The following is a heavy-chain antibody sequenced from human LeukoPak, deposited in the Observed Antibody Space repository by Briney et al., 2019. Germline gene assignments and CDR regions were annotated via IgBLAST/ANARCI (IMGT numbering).Heavy chain of an antibody. CDR2: INHSGST. J-gene: IGHJ4*02. CDR3: AREVGTRDPHGPPYYFDY. D-gene: IGHD2-2*01. Sequence: PSETLSLTCAVYGGSFSGYYWSWIRQPPGKGLEWIGEINHSGSTNYNPSLKSRVTISVDTSKNQFSPKLSSVTAADTAVYYCAREVGTRDPHGPPYYFDYWGQGTLVTVSS. CDR1: GGSFSGYY. V-gene: IGHV4-34*01.